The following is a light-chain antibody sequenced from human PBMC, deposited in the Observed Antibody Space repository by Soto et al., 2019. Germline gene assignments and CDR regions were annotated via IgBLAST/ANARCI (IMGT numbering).Light chain of an antibody. V-gene: IGLV2-14*03. CDR3: SSYSSRSTLLV. CDR1: SSDIGGYSY. J-gene: IGLJ2*01. CDR2: DVN. Sequence: QSALTQPASVSASSGQSITISCIGTSSDIGGYSYVSWYQQHPGKAPKLLIRDVNYRPSGISARFSGSKSGNTASLTISGLQTEDEADYYCSSYSSRSTLLVFGGGTKLTVL.